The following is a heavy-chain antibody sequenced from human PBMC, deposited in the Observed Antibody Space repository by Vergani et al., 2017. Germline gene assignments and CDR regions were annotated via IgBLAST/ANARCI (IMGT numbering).Heavy chain of an antibody. CDR1: GGTFSSYA. V-gene: IGHV1-69*04. Sequence: QVQLVQSGAEVKKPGSSVKVSCKASGGTFSSYAISWVRQAPGQGIEWMGRIIPILGIANYAQKFQGRVTITADKSTSTAYMELSSLRSEDTAVYYCAISSPGDYYYYGMDVWGQGTTVTVSS. CDR2: IIPILGIA. J-gene: IGHJ6*02. D-gene: IGHD6-13*01. CDR3: AISSPGDYYYYGMDV.